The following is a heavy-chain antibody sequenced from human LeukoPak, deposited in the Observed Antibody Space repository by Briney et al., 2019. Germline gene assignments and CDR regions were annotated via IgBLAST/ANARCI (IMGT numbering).Heavy chain of an antibody. D-gene: IGHD1-26*01. V-gene: IGHV4-61*05. J-gene: IGHJ4*02. CDR3: ARGMSYSWPGRVDY. CDR2: IHYSGST. Sequence: SETLSLTCTVSGGSISSSSYYWGWIRQSPGRGLEWIGYIHYSGSTSYNPSLKSRVTISVGTSRNQFSLNLSSVTAADTAVYYCARGMSYSWPGRVDYWGQGTLVTVSS. CDR1: GGSISSSSYY.